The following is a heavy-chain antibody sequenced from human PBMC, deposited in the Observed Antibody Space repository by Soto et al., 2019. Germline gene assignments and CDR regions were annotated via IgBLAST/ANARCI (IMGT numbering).Heavy chain of an antibody. CDR1: GGSFSGYY. V-gene: IGHV4-34*01. Sequence: PSETLSLTCAVYGGSFSGYYWSWIRQPPGKGLEWIGEINHSGSTNYNPSLKSRVTISVDTSKNQFSLKLSSVTAADTAVYYCARNGVVRLSTYYDYVWGSYRAAANFDYWGQGTLVTVSS. D-gene: IGHD3-16*02. CDR3: ARNGVVRLSTYYDYVWGSYRAAANFDY. J-gene: IGHJ4*02. CDR2: INHSGST.